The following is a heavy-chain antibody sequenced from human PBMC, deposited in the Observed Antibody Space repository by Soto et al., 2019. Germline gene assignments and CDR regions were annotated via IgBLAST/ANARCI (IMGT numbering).Heavy chain of an antibody. D-gene: IGHD3-22*01. CDR1: GYTFTSYG. CDR2: ISGYNGNT. CDR3: VRVSRVTFYDSSAYRDYYYYYGMDV. Sequence: QVQLVQSGGEVKKPGASMKVSCKASGYTFTSYGISWVRQAPGQGLEWMGWISGYNGNTNYAQNLQGRVTMTTDTSTSTAYMELRSLRSDDTAVYYCVRVSRVTFYDSSAYRDYYYYYGMDVWGQGTTVTVSS. J-gene: IGHJ6*02. V-gene: IGHV1-18*04.